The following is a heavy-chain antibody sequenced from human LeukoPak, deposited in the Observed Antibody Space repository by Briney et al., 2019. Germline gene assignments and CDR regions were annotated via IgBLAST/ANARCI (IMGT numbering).Heavy chain of an antibody. CDR3: ARDLEGYCSGGSCYSGHYGMDV. V-gene: IGHV3-30*04. D-gene: IGHD2-15*01. J-gene: IGHJ6*02. CDR1: GFTFSSYA. CDR2: ISYDGSNK. Sequence: GGSLRLSCAASGFTFSSYAMHWVRQAPGKGLEWVAVISYDGSNKYYADSVKGQFTISRDNSKNTLYLQMNSLRAEDTAVYYCARDLEGYCSGGSCYSGHYGMDVWGQGTTVTVSS.